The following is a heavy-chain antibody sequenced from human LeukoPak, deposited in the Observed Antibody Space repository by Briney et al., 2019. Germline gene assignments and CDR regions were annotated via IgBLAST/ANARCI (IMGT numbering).Heavy chain of an antibody. J-gene: IGHJ4*02. CDR1: GYTLTELS. CDR2: FDPEDGET. CDR3: AREKGIPAAKGYFDY. D-gene: IGHD2-2*01. Sequence: ASVKVSCKVSGYTLTELSMHWVRQAPGKGLEWMGGFDPEDGETIYAQKFQGRVTMTEDTSIDTAYMELSSLRSEDTAVYYCAREKGIPAAKGYFDYWGQGTLVTVSS. V-gene: IGHV1-24*01.